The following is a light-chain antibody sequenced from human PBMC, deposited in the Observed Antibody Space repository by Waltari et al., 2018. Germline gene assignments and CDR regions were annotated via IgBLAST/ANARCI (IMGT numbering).Light chain of an antibody. CDR3: QHGYSFTRT. Sequence: DLQVTQSPSFLSATFGDRGHIPCRASQTICRYLNWYQQKPGKAPNLLIYAASSLQSGVPSRFSGSGSGRDYTLTITSLQPEDFATYYCQHGYSFTRTFGQGTKVEIK. J-gene: IGKJ1*01. V-gene: IGKV1-39*01. CDR1: QTICRY. CDR2: AAS.